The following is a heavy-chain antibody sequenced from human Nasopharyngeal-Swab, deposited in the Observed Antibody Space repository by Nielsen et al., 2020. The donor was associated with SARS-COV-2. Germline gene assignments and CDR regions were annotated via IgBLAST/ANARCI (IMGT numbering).Heavy chain of an antibody. V-gene: IGHV3-53*01. D-gene: IGHD6-13*01. Sequence: GESLKISCAASGFTVSSNYMSWVRQAPGKGLEWVSVIYSGGSTYYADSVKGRFTISRDNSNKTLYLQMNSLTAEDTAVYYCAKVLAAAVAYYYRMDVWGQGTTVTVSS. CDR2: IYSGGST. J-gene: IGHJ6*02. CDR1: GFTVSSNY. CDR3: AKVLAAAVAYYYRMDV.